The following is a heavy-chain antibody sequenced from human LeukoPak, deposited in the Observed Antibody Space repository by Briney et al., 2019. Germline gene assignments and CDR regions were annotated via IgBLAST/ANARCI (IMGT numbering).Heavy chain of an antibody. V-gene: IGHV3-30*02. Sequence: GGSLRLSCAASGFTFSSYGMHWVRQAPGKGLEWVAFIRYDGSNKYYADSVKGRFTISRDNSKNTLYLQMNSLRAEDTAVYYCAKVAARSYYYYYMDVWGKGTTVTVSS. CDR3: AKVAARSYYYYYMDV. J-gene: IGHJ6*03. D-gene: IGHD6-6*01. CDR1: GFTFSSYG. CDR2: IRYDGSNK.